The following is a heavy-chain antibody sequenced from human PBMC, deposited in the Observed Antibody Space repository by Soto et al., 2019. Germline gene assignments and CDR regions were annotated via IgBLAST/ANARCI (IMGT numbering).Heavy chain of an antibody. D-gene: IGHD2-2*01. CDR2: ISSSTSYI. V-gene: IGHV3-21*01. CDR1: GFTFSSYS. Sequence: EVQLVESGGGLVKPGGSLRLSCAASGFTFSSYSMNWVRQAPGKGLEWVSSISSSTSYIYYADSVKGRFTISRDNAKNSLYLQMISLRAEDTAVYYCARGRGTNDYYYGMDVWGQGTTVTVSS. CDR3: ARGRGTNDYYYGMDV. J-gene: IGHJ6*02.